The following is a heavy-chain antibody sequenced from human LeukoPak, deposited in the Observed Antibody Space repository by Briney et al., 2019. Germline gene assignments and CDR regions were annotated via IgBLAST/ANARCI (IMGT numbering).Heavy chain of an antibody. CDR2: INPNSGGT. V-gene: IGHV1-2*02. Sequence: ASVKVSCKASGYTFTGYYMHWVRQAPGPGLEWMGWINPNSGGTNYAQKFQGRVTMTRDTSISTAYMELSRLRSDDTAVYYCARDRFRVVPAAIPDYWGQGTLVTVSS. D-gene: IGHD2-2*02. CDR1: GYTFTGYY. J-gene: IGHJ4*02. CDR3: ARDRFRVVPAAIPDY.